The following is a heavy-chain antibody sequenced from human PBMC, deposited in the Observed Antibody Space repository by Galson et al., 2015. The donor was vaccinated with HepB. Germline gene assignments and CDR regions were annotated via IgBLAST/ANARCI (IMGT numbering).Heavy chain of an antibody. CDR1: GFTVNDNY. CDR3: ARWGGITGTTGLDY. Sequence: SLRLSCAASGFTVNDNYMSWVRQAPGKGLEWVSVIYRGGNTYYADSVKGRFTISRDNSENTLFLQMNSLRADDTAVYYCARWGGITGTTGLDYWGQGTLVTVSS. J-gene: IGHJ4*02. CDR2: IYRGGNT. D-gene: IGHD1-20*01. V-gene: IGHV3-53*01.